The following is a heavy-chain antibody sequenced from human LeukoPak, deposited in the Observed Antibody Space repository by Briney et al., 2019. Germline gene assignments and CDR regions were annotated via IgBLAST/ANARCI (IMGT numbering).Heavy chain of an antibody. D-gene: IGHD6-19*01. J-gene: IGHJ4*02. CDR1: GGSISSYY. CDR2: IYYSGST. Sequence: SETLSLTRTVSGGSISSYYWSWIRQPPGKGLEWIGYIYYSGSTNYNPSLKSRVTISVDTSKNQFSLKLSSVTAADTAVYYCARVGRYSSGWYGMDWGQGTLVTVSS. CDR3: ARVGRYSSGWYGMD. V-gene: IGHV4-59*01.